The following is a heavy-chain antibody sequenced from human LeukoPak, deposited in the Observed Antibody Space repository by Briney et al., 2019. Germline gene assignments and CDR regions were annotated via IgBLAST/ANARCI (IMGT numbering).Heavy chain of an antibody. CDR1: GGSFSGYY. Sequence: SETLSLTCAVYGGSFSGYYWSWIRQPPGKGLEWIGEINHSGSTNYNPSLKSRVTISVDTSKNQFSLKLSSVTAADTAVYYCARSANYWGQGTLVTVSS. J-gene: IGHJ4*02. V-gene: IGHV4-34*01. CDR3: ARSANY. CDR2: INHSGST.